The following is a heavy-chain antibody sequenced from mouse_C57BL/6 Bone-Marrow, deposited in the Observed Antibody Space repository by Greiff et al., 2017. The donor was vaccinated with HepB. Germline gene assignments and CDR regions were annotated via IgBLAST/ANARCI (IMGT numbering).Heavy chain of an antibody. Sequence: QVQLQQSGAELAKPGASVKLSCKASGYTFTSYWMHWVEQRPGQGLEWIGYINPSSGYTKYNQKFKDKATLTADKSSSTAYMQLSSLTYEDSAVYYCARDGSSSYYAMDYWGQGTSVTVSS. J-gene: IGHJ4*01. CDR3: ARDGSSSYYAMDY. CDR1: GYTFTSYW. CDR2: INPSSGYT. D-gene: IGHD1-1*01. V-gene: IGHV1-7*01.